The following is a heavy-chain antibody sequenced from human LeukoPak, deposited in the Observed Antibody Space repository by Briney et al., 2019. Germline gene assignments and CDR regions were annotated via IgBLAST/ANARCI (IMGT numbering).Heavy chain of an antibody. CDR1: GFRFGAYA. J-gene: IGHJ3*01. CDR3: AKHPTMVRGVDDGLDL. Sequence: PGGSLRLSCRVSGFRFGAYAMTWVRQPPGKGLEWVSTISGSGSNTYYADSAKGRFTISRDNSETTLYLQMNSLRVDDTAEYYCAKHPTMVRGVDDGLDLWGQGTMVTVSS. V-gene: IGHV3-23*01. CDR2: ISGSGSNT. D-gene: IGHD3-10*01.